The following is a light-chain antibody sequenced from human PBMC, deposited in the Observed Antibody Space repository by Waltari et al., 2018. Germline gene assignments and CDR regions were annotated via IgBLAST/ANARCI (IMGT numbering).Light chain of an antibody. CDR2: DAA. J-gene: IGKJ2*01. CDR1: RDISNN. Sequence: DIQMTQSPSSLSASVGDRVTITCQASRDISNNLNWYQQKPGIAPKLLIYDAAKLETGVPSRFSGSGSGTHFTITISNLQPEDIATYYCQRHDNLSYTFGQGTKLVIK. V-gene: IGKV1-33*01. CDR3: QRHDNLSYT.